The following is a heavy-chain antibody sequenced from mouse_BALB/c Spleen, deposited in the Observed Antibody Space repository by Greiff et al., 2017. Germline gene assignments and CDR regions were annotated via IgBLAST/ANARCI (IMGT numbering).Heavy chain of an antibody. Sequence: EVQGVESGGGLVKPGGSLKLSCAASGFTFSDYYMYWVRQTPEKRLEWVATISDGGSYTYYPDSVKGRFTISRDNAKNNLYLQMSSLKSEDTAMYYCARARGGNYAMDYWGQGTSVTVSS. D-gene: IGHD3-1*01. J-gene: IGHJ4*01. V-gene: IGHV5-4*02. CDR3: ARARGGNYAMDY. CDR2: ISDGGSYT. CDR1: GFTFSDYY.